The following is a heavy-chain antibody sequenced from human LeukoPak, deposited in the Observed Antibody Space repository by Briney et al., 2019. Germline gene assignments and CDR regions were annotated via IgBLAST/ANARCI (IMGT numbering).Heavy chain of an antibody. CDR2: IYASGST. J-gene: IGHJ5*02. CDR1: GGSISSYY. D-gene: IGHD1-26*01. CDR3: ARDPRGIVGANHNWFDP. Sequence: PSETLFLTCTVSGGSISSYYWSWIRQPAGKGLEWIGRIYASGSTNYNPSLKSRVTMSVDTSKSQFSLKLISVTAADMAVYYCARDPRGIVGANHNWFDPWGQGTLVTVSS. V-gene: IGHV4-4*07.